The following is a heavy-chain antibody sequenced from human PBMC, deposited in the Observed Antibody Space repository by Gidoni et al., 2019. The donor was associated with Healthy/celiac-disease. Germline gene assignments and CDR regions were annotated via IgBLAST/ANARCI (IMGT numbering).Heavy chain of an antibody. Sequence: GLIRQPPGKGLGWIGSIYYSGSTYYNPSLKSRVTISVDTSKNQFSLKLSSVTAADTAVYYCARVRRGYSYGYLTFGGQGTLVTVSS. J-gene: IGHJ4*02. V-gene: IGHV4-39*01. CDR2: IYYSGST. D-gene: IGHD5-18*01. CDR3: ARVRRGYSYGYLTF.